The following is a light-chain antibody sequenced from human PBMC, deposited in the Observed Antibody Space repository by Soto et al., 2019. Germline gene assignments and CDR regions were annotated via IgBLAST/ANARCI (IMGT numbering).Light chain of an antibody. Sequence: EVLMTQSPATLSVSPGERATLSCRASQSVSTNLAWYQQKPGHPPRLLIYGASTRATGIPARFSGSGSGTEFTLTISSLQSEDFAIYYCQQYNNWPPYTFGQGTKLEIK. CDR1: QSVSTN. CDR2: GAS. CDR3: QQYNNWPPYT. V-gene: IGKV3-15*01. J-gene: IGKJ2*01.